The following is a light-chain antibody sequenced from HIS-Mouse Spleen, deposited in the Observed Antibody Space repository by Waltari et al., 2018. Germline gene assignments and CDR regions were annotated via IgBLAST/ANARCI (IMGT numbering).Light chain of an antibody. Sequence: SYVLTQPPSVSVAPGKTARITCGGNNIGSKSVHWYQQKPGQAPVLVVEDDSDRPSGIPGRFAGSNSGNTATLTISRVEAGDEADYYCQVWDSSSDHPVFGGGTKLTVL. CDR2: DDS. V-gene: IGLV3-21*03. J-gene: IGLJ2*01. CDR1: NIGSKS. CDR3: QVWDSSSDHPV.